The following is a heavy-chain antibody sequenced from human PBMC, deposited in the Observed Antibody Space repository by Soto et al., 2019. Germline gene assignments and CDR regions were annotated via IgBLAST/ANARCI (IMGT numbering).Heavy chain of an antibody. CDR1: GASISGYY. CDR3: VRDGTKTLRDWFDP. D-gene: IGHD1-1*01. Sequence: QVQLQESGPGLVKPSETLSLTCTVSGASISGYYWSWIRKSAGKGLEWIGRIYATGTTDYNPSLKSRVMVSVDTSKKQFSLKFRSVTAADTAVYYCVRDGTKTLRDWFDPWGQGISVTVSS. J-gene: IGHJ5*02. CDR2: IYATGTT. V-gene: IGHV4-4*07.